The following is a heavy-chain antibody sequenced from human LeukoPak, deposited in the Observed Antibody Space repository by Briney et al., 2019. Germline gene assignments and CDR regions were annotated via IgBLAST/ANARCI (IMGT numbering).Heavy chain of an antibody. CDR1: GGSISSGDYY. D-gene: IGHD1-26*01. V-gene: IGHV4-30-4*08. J-gene: IGHJ4*02. CDR2: IYYSGST. CDR3: ARALHTPGWPYSGSPVRLFDY. Sequence: SETLSITCTVSGGSISSGDYYWSWIRQPPGKGLEWIGYIYYSGSTYYNPSLKSRVTISVDTSKNQFSLKLSSVTAADTAVYYCARALHTPGWPYSGSPVRLFDYWGQGTLVTVSS.